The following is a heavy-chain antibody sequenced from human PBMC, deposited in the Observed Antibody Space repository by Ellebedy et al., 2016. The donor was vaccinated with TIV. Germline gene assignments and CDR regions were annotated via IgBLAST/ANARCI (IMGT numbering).Heavy chain of an antibody. D-gene: IGHD7-27*01. CDR2: IRSKANSYST. CDR3: TTGDGVDV. V-gene: IGHV3-73*01. Sequence: GESLKISCAASGFPFSGSAMHWVRQAPGKGLEWVGRIRSKANSYSTAYAASVKGRFTISRDDSKNTAYLQMNSLKTEDTSVYYCTTGDGVDVWGQGTTVTVSS. J-gene: IGHJ6*02. CDR1: GFPFSGSA.